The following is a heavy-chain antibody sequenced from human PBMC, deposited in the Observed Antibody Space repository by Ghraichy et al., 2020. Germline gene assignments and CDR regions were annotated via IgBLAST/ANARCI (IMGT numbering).Heavy chain of an antibody. CDR3: ARARGYSGYVPNGHYYGMDV. J-gene: IGHJ6*02. D-gene: IGHD5-12*01. V-gene: IGHV3-21*01. CDR1: GFTFSVYT. CDR2: ISSTSSLI. Sequence: GGSLRLSCAASGFTFSVYTINWVRQAPGKGLEWVSSISSTSSLIYYADSLKGRFTISRDNAKNSLYLQMNSLRAEDTAVYYCARARGYSGYVPNGHYYGMDVWGQGTTVTVSS.